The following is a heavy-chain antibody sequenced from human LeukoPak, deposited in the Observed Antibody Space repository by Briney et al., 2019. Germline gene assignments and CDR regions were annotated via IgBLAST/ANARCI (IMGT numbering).Heavy chain of an antibody. CDR3: ASDIVGATNGDY. J-gene: IGHJ4*02. CDR1: GGSISSGGYY. V-gene: IGHV4-61*08. CDR2: IYYTGST. D-gene: IGHD1-26*01. Sequence: SETLSLTCTVSGGSISSGGYYWSWIRQPPGKGLEWIGYIYYTGSTYYNPSLKSRVTISVDTSKNQFSLKLSSVTAADTAVYYCASDIVGATNGDYWGQGTLVTVSS.